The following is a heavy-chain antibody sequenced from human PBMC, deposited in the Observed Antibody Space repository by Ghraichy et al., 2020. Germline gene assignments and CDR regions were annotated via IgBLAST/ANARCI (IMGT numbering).Heavy chain of an antibody. CDR2: ISSSSSYI. CDR3: ARAHVYCGGDCYPNDAFDI. J-gene: IGHJ3*02. CDR1: GFTFSSYS. V-gene: IGHV3-21*01. D-gene: IGHD2-21*01. Sequence: GGSLRLSCAASGFTFSSYSMNWVRQAPGKGLEWVSSISSSSSYIYYADSVKGRFTISRDNAKNSLYLQMNSLRAEDTAVYYCARAHVYCGGDCYPNDAFDIWGQGTMVTVSS.